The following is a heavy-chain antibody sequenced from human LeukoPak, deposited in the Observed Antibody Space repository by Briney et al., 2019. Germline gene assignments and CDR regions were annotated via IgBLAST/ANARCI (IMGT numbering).Heavy chain of an antibody. J-gene: IGHJ4*02. CDR1: GYTFTSYY. CDR3: ARGGCSTTSCYHFDS. V-gene: IGHV1-46*01. Sequence: ASVKVSCKASGYTFTSYYIHWVRQAPGQGLEWMGLINPSAGGTSYAQKFQDRVTMTRDMSTTTVYLGLDSLRSEDTAVYYCARGGCSTTSCYHFDSWGQRTLVTVSS. D-gene: IGHD2-2*01. CDR2: INPSAGGT.